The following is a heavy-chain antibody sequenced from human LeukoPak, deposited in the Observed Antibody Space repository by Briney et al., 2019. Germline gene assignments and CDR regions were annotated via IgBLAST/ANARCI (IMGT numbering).Heavy chain of an antibody. Sequence: ASVKVSCKVSGYTLTELSMHWVRQAPGKGLEWMGGFDPEDGETIYAQKFQGRVTMTEDISTDTAYMELSSLRSEDTAVYYCHALPWRRFDYWGQGTLVTVSS. CDR1: GYTLTELS. CDR3: HALPWRRFDY. CDR2: FDPEDGET. J-gene: IGHJ4*02. D-gene: IGHD1-26*01. V-gene: IGHV1-24*01.